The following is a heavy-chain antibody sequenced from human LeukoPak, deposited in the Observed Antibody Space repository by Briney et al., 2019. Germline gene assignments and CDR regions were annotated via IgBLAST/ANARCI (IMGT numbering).Heavy chain of an antibody. D-gene: IGHD6-19*01. CDR1: GYSISSGYY. CDR3: ARDRGSSGWFDFDY. Sequence: SETLSLTCADSGYSISSGYYWGWIRQPPGRGLEWIGSIYHTGTTRYNPSLKSRVTISEDTSRNQFSLKLSSVTAADTAVYYCARDRGSSGWFDFDYWGQGTLVTVSS. CDR2: IYHTGTT. V-gene: IGHV4-38-2*02. J-gene: IGHJ4*02.